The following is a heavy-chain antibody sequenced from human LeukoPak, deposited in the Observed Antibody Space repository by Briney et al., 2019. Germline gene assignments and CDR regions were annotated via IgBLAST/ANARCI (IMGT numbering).Heavy chain of an antibody. CDR2: IKSKSDGGTT. D-gene: IGHD2-21*01. CDR1: GFTLSNGW. CDR3: YTSITDY. J-gene: IGHJ4*02. V-gene: IGHV3-15*01. Sequence: GGSLRLSCAASGFTLSNGWMTWVRQVPGKGLEWVGRIKSKSDGGTTDYAAPVKGRFTISGDDSKNTLYLQINSLKIEDTAMYYCYTSITDYWGQGTLVTVSS.